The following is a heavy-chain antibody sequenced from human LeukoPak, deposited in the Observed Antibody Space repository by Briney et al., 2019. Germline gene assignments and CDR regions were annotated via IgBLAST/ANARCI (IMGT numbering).Heavy chain of an antibody. J-gene: IGHJ6*03. D-gene: IGHD3-10*01. V-gene: IGHV1-2*02. CDR1: GYTFTGYY. CDR2: INPNSGGT. CDR3: ARGGSGSYYKYYYYMDV. Sequence: ASVKVSCKASGYTFTGYYMHWVRQAPGQGLEWMGWINPNSGGTNYAQKFQGRVTMTRDTSISTAYMELSRLRSDDTAVYYCARGGSGSYYKYYYYMDVWGKGTTVTVSS.